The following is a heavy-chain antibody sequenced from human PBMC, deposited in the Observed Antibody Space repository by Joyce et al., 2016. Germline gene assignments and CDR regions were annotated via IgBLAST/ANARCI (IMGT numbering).Heavy chain of an antibody. D-gene: IGHD1-1*01. V-gene: IGHV3-48*04. CDR3: AVRAGTYSFDC. J-gene: IGHJ4*02. Sequence: EVQLVESGGGLVQPGGSLRLSCVASGLTFSDYRMNWVRQAPGKGLEWVSYIKSGSSSIYYADSVKGRFTISRDNAKNSLYLQMNSLGAEDTAVYYCAVRAGTYSFDCWGQGTLVTVSS. CDR1: GLTFSDYR. CDR2: IKSGSSSI.